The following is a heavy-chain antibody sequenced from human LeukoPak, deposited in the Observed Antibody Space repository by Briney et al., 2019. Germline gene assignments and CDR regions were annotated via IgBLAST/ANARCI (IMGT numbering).Heavy chain of an antibody. CDR1: GFSFSAYW. D-gene: IGHD5-24*01. V-gene: IGHV3-74*01. CDR2: IHSDGSAT. J-gene: IGHJ4*02. CDR3: ARDLFNYYFDY. Sequence: GGSLRLSCAASGFSFSAYWMHWIRQAPGKGLVWVSRIHSDGSATSYADSVKGRFTISRDNAKNSLSLQMNSLRAEDTAVYYCARDLFNYYFDYWGQGTLVTVSS.